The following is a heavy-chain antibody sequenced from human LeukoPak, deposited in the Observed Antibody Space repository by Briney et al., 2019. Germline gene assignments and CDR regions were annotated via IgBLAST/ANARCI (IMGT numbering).Heavy chain of an antibody. Sequence: PGGSLRLSCAASGFTFSSYSMNWVRQAPGKGLEWVSSISSSSSYIYYADSVKGRFTISRDNAKNSLYLQMNSLRAEDTAVYYCARDCDTTSCYKYWGQGTLVTVSS. J-gene: IGHJ4*02. D-gene: IGHD2-2*01. CDR1: GFTFSSYS. CDR3: ARDCDTTSCYKY. CDR2: ISSSSSYI. V-gene: IGHV3-21*01.